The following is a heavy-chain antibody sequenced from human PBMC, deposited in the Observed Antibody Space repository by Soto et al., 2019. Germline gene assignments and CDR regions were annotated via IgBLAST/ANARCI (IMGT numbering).Heavy chain of an antibody. J-gene: IGHJ6*02. Sequence: QVQLVQSGAEVKKPVSSVKVSCKASGGTFSSYAISWVRQAPGQGLEWMGGIIPIFGTANYAQKFQGRVTITADESTSTAYMELSSLRSEDTAVYYCARAERLPENYGMDVWGQGTTVTVSS. CDR2: IIPIFGTA. CDR3: ARAERLPENYGMDV. CDR1: GGTFSSYA. D-gene: IGHD1-26*01. V-gene: IGHV1-69*01.